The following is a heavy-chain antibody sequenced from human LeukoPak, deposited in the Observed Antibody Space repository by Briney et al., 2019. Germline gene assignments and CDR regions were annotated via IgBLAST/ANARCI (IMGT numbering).Heavy chain of an antibody. CDR3: ANPRIVGATRDY. Sequence: GGSLRLSCAASGFTFSSYGMHWVRQAPGKGLEWVAFIRYDGSNKYYADSVKGRFTISRDNYKNTLYLQMNSLRAEDTAVYYCANPRIVGATRDYWGQGTLVTVSS. CDR2: IRYDGSNK. CDR1: GFTFSSYG. V-gene: IGHV3-30*02. D-gene: IGHD1-26*01. J-gene: IGHJ4*02.